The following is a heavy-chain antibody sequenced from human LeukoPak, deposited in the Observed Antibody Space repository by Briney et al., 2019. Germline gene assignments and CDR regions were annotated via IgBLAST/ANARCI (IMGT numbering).Heavy chain of an antibody. J-gene: IGHJ4*02. Sequence: GASVKVSCKASGYTFTSYYMHWVRQAPGQGLEWMGIINPSGGSTSYAQKFQGRVTMTRDTSTSTVYMELSSLRSEDTAVYYCARDGAYDFWSGYYSTFDYWDQGTLVTVSS. CDR2: INPSGGST. CDR3: ARDGAYDFWSGYYSTFDY. V-gene: IGHV1-46*03. CDR1: GYTFTSYY. D-gene: IGHD3-3*01.